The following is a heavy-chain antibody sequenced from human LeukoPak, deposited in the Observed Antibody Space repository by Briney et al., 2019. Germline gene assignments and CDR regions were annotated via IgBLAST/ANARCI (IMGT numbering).Heavy chain of an antibody. D-gene: IGHD2-15*01. CDR1: GGSISSSSYY. CDR2: IYYSGST. V-gene: IGHV4-39*01. Sequence: PSETLSLTCTVSGGSISSSSYYWGWIRQPPGKGLEWIGSIYYSGSTYYNPSLKSRVTISVDTSKNQFSLKLSSVTAADTAVYYCARLKWSYYFYYWGQGTLVTVSS. J-gene: IGHJ4*02. CDR3: ARLKWSYYFYY.